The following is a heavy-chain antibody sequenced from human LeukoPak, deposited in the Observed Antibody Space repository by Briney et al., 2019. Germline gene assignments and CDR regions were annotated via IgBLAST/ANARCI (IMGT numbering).Heavy chain of an antibody. CDR3: AKDTGTSRNYIALVAATHF. CDR1: GFTFSAHG. Sequence: GGSLRLSCAASGFTFSAHGMNWVRQAPGEGLEWLSHINAVSDSRFYADSVRGRFTISRDNSKNTLYLLMNSLRAEDTAVYYCAKDTGTSRNYIALVAATHFWGQGTLLTVSS. V-gene: IGHV3-48*01. CDR2: INAVSDSR. J-gene: IGHJ4*02. D-gene: IGHD2-15*01.